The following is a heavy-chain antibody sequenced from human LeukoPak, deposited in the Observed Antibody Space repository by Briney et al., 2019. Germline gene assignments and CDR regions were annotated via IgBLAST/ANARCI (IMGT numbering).Heavy chain of an antibody. V-gene: IGHV3-74*01. CDR2: INADGSTT. Sequence: GGSLRLSCAASGFTFGNSWVHWVRQAPGKGLVWVSLINADGSTTTYADSVKGRFTISRDNARNTLSLQMNSLTIEDTAVYYCVVVVEPPDSDGFDVWGQGTMITVS. J-gene: IGHJ3*01. CDR1: GFTFGNSW. D-gene: IGHD1-14*01. CDR3: VVVVEPPDSDGFDV.